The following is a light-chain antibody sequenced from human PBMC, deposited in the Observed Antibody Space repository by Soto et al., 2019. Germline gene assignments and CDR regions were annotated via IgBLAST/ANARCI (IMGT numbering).Light chain of an antibody. V-gene: IGLV2-14*01. J-gene: IGLJ1*01. CDR1: SSDVGGYNY. CDR2: DVS. CDR3: NSYASSTTPSV. Sequence: QSALTQPASVSGSPGQSITISCTGTSSDVGGYNYVSWYQQHPGKAPKLMIYDVSDRPSGVSNRFSGSKSGNTASLTISGLQAEDEADYYRNSYASSTTPSVFGTGTKLTVL.